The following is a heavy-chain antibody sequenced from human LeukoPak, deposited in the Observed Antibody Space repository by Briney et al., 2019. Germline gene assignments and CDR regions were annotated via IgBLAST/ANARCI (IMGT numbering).Heavy chain of an antibody. CDR1: GGSISSYY. D-gene: IGHD6-19*01. CDR3: ARSGGYSSGRYYY. V-gene: IGHV4-59*12. J-gene: IGHJ4*02. Sequence: PSETLSHTCTVSGGSISSYYWSWIRQPPGKGLEWIGYIYYSGSTNYNPSLKSRVTISVDTSKNQFSLKLSSVTAADTAVYYCARSGGYSSGRYYYWGQGTLVTVSS. CDR2: IYYSGST.